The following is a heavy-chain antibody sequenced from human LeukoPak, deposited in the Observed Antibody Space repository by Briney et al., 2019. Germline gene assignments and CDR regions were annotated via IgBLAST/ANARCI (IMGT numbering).Heavy chain of an antibody. CDR1: GGSISNYY. J-gene: IGHJ6*02. D-gene: IGHD5-18*01. CDR3: ARDRDEYNYRGVDV. V-gene: IGHV4-59*01. CDR2: IYYSGST. Sequence: SETLSLTCTVSGGSISNYYWSRIRQPPGKGLEWIGYIYYSGSTTYNPSLKSRVTISVDTSKNQFSLKLSSVTAADTAVYYCARDRDEYNYRGVDVWGQGTTVTVSS.